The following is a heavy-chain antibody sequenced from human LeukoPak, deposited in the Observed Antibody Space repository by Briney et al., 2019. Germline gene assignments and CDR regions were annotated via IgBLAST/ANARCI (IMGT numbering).Heavy chain of an antibody. V-gene: IGHV1-2*02. CDR2: INPNSGGT. CDR1: GYTFTGYY. D-gene: IGHD6-19*01. Sequence: ASVKVSCKASGYTFTGYYMHWVRQAPGQGLEWMGWINPNSGGTNYAQKFQGRVTMTRDTSISTAYMELSRLRSDDTAVYYCARDPQQWLASDAFDIWGQGTMVTVSS. CDR3: ARDPQQWLASDAFDI. J-gene: IGHJ3*02.